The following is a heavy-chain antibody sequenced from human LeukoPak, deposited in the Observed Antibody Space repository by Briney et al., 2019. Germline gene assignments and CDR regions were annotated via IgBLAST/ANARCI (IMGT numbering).Heavy chain of an antibody. D-gene: IGHD5-18*01. CDR3: ARVEDVDTDPGG. Sequence: ASVKVSCKASGYTFTGYYMHWVRQAPRQGLEWMGWINPNGGGTNYAQKFQGRVTMTRDTSISTAYMELSRLRSDDTAVYYCARVEDVDTDPGGWGQGTLVTVSS. V-gene: IGHV1-2*02. J-gene: IGHJ4*02. CDR2: INPNGGGT. CDR1: GYTFTGYY.